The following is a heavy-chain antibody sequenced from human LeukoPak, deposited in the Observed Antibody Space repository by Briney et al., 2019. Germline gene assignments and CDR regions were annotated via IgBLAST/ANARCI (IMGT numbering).Heavy chain of an antibody. CDR3: AREGNYYYYYYMDV. D-gene: IGHD3-10*01. CDR2: ISSSSSYI. J-gene: IGHJ6*03. V-gene: IGHV3-21*01. CDR1: GFTFSSYS. Sequence: PGGSLRLSCAASGFTFSSYSMNWVRQAPGKGLEWVSSISSSSSYIYYADSVKGRFTISRDNAKNSLYLQMNSLRAEDTAVYYCAREGNYYYYYYMDVWGKGTTVTVSS.